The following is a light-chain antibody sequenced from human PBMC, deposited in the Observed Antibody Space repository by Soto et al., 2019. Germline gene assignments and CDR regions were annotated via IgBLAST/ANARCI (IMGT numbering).Light chain of an antibody. V-gene: IGLV4-69*01. Sequence: QLVLTQSPSASASLGASVKLTCTLSSGHSTYAIAWHQQQPAKGPRYLMKLTSDGTHSKGDGIPDRFSGSSSGAERHLTSSSLQAEDEADYYCQTWGTAIHDVVFGGGTKLTVL. CDR3: QTWGTAIHDVV. CDR2: LTSDGTH. CDR1: SGHSTYA. J-gene: IGLJ2*01.